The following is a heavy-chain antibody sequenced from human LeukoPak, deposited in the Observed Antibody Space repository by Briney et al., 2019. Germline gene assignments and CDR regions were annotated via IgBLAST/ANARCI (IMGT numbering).Heavy chain of an antibody. Sequence: GGSLRLSCAASGFSFSSYSMNWVRQAPGKGLEWVSYISSSSSTIYYADSVKGRFTTSRDNAKNSLYLQMSSLRAEDTAVYYCARDRAAAGTYWYFDLWGRGTLVTVSS. V-gene: IGHV3-48*01. CDR2: ISSSSSTI. CDR3: ARDRAAAGTYWYFDL. D-gene: IGHD6-25*01. J-gene: IGHJ2*01. CDR1: GFSFSSYS.